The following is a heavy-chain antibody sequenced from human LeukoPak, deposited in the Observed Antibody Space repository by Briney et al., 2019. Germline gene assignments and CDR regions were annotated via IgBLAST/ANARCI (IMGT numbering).Heavy chain of an antibody. V-gene: IGHV4-39*07. CDR1: GGSISSSSYY. D-gene: IGHD3-22*01. Sequence: SETLSLTCTVSGGSISSSSYYWGWIRQPPGKGLEWIGSIYYSGSTYYNPSLKSRVTISVDTSKNQFSLKLSSVTAADTAVYYCARVLITMIVVVWGQGTLVTVSS. CDR2: IYYSGST. CDR3: ARVLITMIVVV. J-gene: IGHJ4*02.